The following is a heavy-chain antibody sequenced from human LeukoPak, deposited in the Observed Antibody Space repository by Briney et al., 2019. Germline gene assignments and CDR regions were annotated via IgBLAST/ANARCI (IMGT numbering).Heavy chain of an antibody. D-gene: IGHD6-19*01. J-gene: IGHJ4*02. CDR1: GGSISSSSYY. Sequence: SETLSLTCTVSGGSISSSSYYWGWIRQPPGKGLEWIGTLYYSGSTYYNPSLKSRVTISVDTSKNQFSLRLSSVTAADTAVYYCARRPVAGPFDYWGRGTLVTVSS. V-gene: IGHV4-39*01. CDR3: ARRPVAGPFDY. CDR2: LYYSGST.